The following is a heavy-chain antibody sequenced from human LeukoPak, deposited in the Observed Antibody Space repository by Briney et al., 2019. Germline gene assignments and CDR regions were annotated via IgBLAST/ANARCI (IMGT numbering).Heavy chain of an antibody. CDR1: LGSHW. CDR3: TRDQT. V-gene: IGHV3-7*01. J-gene: IGHJ4*02. Sequence: GGSLRLSCVGALGSHWMGWVRQAPGKGLEWVANIKEDGSQKYYMDSVKGRFTISRDNAKSSLFLQMNNLKVEDTAVYYCTRDQTWGQGTLVTVSS. CDR2: IKEDGSQK.